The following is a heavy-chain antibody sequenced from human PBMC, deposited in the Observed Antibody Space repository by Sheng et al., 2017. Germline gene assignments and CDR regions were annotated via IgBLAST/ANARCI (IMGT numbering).Heavy chain of an antibody. CDR3: ARAPVSYDSSGYYYYYYMDV. V-gene: IGHV4-59*01. CDR1: GGSISSYY. CDR2: IYYSGST. Sequence: QVQLQESGPGLVKPSETLSLTCTVSGGSISSYYWSWIRQPPGKGLEWIGYIYYSGSTNYNPSLKSRVTISVDTSKNQFSLKLSSVTAADTAVYYCARAPVSYDSSGYYYYYYMDVWGQGTTVTVS. D-gene: IGHD3-22*01. J-gene: IGHJ6*03.